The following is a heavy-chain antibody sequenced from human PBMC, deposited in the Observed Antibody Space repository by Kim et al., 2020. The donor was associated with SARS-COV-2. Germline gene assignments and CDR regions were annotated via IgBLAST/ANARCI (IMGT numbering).Heavy chain of an antibody. Sequence: SETLSLTCTVSGGSISSSSYYWGWIRQPPGKGLEWIGSIYYSGSTYYNPSLKSRVTISVDTSKNQFSLKLSSVTAADTAVYYCAREYTGDATYHFADYWGQGTLVTVSS. J-gene: IGHJ4*02. CDR1: GGSISSSSYY. D-gene: IGHD7-27*01. V-gene: IGHV4-39*07. CDR3: AREYTGDATYHFADY. CDR2: IYYSGST.